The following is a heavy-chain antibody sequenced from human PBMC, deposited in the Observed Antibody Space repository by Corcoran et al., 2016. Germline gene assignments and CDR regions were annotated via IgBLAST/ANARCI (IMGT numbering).Heavy chain of an antibody. V-gene: IGHV3-53*01. J-gene: IGHJ6*02. CDR2: IYSGGST. CDR1: GFTVSSNY. CDR3: AIAAVYYGSGSYYNSYSYYVIDL. D-gene: IGHD3-10*01. Sequence: EVQLVESGGGLIQPGGSLRLSCAASGFTVSSNYMSWVRQAPGKGLEWVSVIYSGGSTYYADSVKGRFTISRDNSKNTLYLKMNSLRDEDTAVYYCAIAAVYYGSGSYYNSYSYYVIDLCCQGTTVTVSS.